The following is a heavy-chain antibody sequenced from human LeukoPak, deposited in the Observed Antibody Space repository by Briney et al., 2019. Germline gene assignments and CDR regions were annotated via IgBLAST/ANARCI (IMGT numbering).Heavy chain of an antibody. V-gene: IGHV3-33*06. J-gene: IGHJ4*02. CDR1: KFTFSHYG. CDR3: AKDAQRGFDYSNSLEY. CDR2: IWSDGSNQ. Sequence: PGGSLRLSCAASKFTFSHYGMHRVRQAPGKGLQWVAVIWSDGSNQYYADSVKGRFTISRDNSNNMVYLQMNSLRADDTGVYYCAKDAQRGFDYSNSLEYWGQGALVTVSS. D-gene: IGHD4-11*01.